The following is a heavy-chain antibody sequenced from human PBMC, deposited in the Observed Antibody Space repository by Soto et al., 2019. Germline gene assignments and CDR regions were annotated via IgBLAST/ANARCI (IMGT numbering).Heavy chain of an antibody. J-gene: IGHJ5*02. CDR3: AKGGATGTTKDWFDP. CDR2: ISGDGGST. Sequence: GGSLRLSCAASGFTFDDYVMHWVRQAPGKGLEWVSLISGDGGSTYYADSVKGRFTISRDNSKNSLYLQMNSLRTEDTALYYCAKGGATGTTKDWFDPWGQGTLVTVSS. D-gene: IGHD1-1*01. CDR1: GFTFDDYV. V-gene: IGHV3-43*02.